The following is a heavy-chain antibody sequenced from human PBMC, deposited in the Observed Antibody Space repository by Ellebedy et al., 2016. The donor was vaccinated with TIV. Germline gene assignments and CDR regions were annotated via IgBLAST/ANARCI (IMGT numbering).Heavy chain of an antibody. D-gene: IGHD3-22*01. CDR1: GVSVHSYY. CDR3: ARSRRFDTSGFELPIYYFDY. Sequence: MPSETLSLTCNVSGVSVHSYYWSWIRQPAGKGLEWIGRVFNNGLTNYNPSLNSRFTMSIDTSKNLASLRLTSVTAADSAIYYCARSRRFDTSGFELPIYYFDYWGQGAVVTVSS. J-gene: IGHJ4*02. V-gene: IGHV4-4*07. CDR2: VFNNGLT.